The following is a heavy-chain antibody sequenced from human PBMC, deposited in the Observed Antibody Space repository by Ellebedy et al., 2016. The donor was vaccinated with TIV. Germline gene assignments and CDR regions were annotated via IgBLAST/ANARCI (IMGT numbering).Heavy chain of an antibody. V-gene: IGHV4-59*01. J-gene: IGHJ4*02. CDR2: IFYSGDT. D-gene: IGHD6-19*01. CDR1: GGSMRSYY. Sequence: MPSETLSLTCTVSGGSMRSYYRGWIRQLTGKGLEYIGYIFYSGDTSYSSSLKNRVTISVDASKNQFSLMVTSVTSADTAVYYCARVPSRWRVYFDYWGQGALVTVSS. CDR3: ARVPSRWRVYFDY.